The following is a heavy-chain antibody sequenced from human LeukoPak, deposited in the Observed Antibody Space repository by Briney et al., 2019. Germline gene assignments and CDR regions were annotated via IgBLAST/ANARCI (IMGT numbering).Heavy chain of an antibody. CDR2: ISWNSGSI. D-gene: IGHD6-6*01. J-gene: IGHJ4*02. CDR3: AKETGIAARGDFVN. Sequence: PGGSLRLSCAASGFTFDDYAMHWVRQAPGKGLEWVSGISWNSGSIGYADSVKGRFTISRDNAKNSLYLQMNSLRAEDTALYYCAKETGIAARGDFVNWGQGTLVTVSS. V-gene: IGHV3-9*01. CDR1: GFTFDDYA.